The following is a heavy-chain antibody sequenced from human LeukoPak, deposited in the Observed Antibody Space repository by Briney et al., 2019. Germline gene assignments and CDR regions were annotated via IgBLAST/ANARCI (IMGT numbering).Heavy chain of an antibody. Sequence: SETLSLTCTVSGGSISSGDYYWSWIRQPPGKGLEWIGYIYYSGSTYYNPSLKSRVTISVDTSKNQFSLKLSSVTAADTAVYYCARSRRRGVVDSSSSLDWFDPWGQGTLVTVSS. D-gene: IGHD6-6*01. V-gene: IGHV4-30-4*01. CDR2: IYYSGST. CDR1: GGSISSGDYY. J-gene: IGHJ5*02. CDR3: ARSRRRGVVDSSSSLDWFDP.